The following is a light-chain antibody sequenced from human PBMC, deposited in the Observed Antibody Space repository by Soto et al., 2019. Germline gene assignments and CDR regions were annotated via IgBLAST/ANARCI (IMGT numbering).Light chain of an antibody. Sequence: EIVLTQSPGTLSLSPGEIATLSCRASQSVSSSYLAWYQQKPGQAPRLLIYGASSRAPGIPARFSGSGSGTDFTLTISRLEPEDFAVYYCQQYGSSPKTFGQGTNVEIK. CDR2: GAS. J-gene: IGKJ1*01. V-gene: IGKV3-20*01. CDR1: QSVSSSY. CDR3: QQYGSSPKT.